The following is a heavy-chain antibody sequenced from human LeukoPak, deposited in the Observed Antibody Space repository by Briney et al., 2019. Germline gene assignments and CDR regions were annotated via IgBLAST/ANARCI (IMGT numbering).Heavy chain of an antibody. CDR2: INPNSGGT. Sequence: ASVKVSCKASGYTFTGYYMHWVRQAPGQGLEWMGWINPNSGGTNYAQKFQGRVTMTRDTSISTAYMELSRLRSDDTAVYYCARPIFLAASRPMDVWGQGTLVTVSS. D-gene: IGHD2-15*01. J-gene: IGHJ4*02. CDR3: ARPIFLAASRPMDV. V-gene: IGHV1-2*02. CDR1: GYTFTGYY.